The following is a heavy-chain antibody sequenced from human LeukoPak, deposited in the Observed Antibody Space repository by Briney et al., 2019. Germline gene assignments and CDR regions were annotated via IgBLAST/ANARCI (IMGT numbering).Heavy chain of an antibody. D-gene: IGHD3-22*01. Sequence: GGSLRLSCAASGFTFSSYAMSWVRQAPGKGLEWVSSISGSGGSTYYADSVKGRFTISRDNSKNTLYLQVNSLRAEDTVVYYCAKEKALVVITYFDYWGQGTLVTVSS. CDR2: ISGSGGST. J-gene: IGHJ4*02. V-gene: IGHV3-23*01. CDR1: GFTFSSYA. CDR3: AKEKALVVITYFDY.